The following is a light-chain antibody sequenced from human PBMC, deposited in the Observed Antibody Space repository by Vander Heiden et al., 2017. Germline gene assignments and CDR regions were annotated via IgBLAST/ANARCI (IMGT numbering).Light chain of an antibody. J-gene: IGLJ3*02. CDR2: GNS. V-gene: IGLV1-40*01. CDR1: SSNIGAGYD. Sequence: QSVLTQPPSVSGAPGQRVTMSCTGSSSNIGAGYDVHWYQQLPGTAPKLLIYGNSKRPSGVPDRFSGSKSGTSASLAITGLQAEDEADYYCQSYDNRLSGWVFGGGTRLTVL. CDR3: QSYDNRLSGWV.